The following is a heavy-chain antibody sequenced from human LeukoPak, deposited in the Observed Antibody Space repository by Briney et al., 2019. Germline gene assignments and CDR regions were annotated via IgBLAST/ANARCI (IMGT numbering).Heavy chain of an antibody. Sequence: ASVKVSCKASGYTFTSYAMNWVRQAPGQGLEWMGWINTNTGNPTYAQGFTGRFVFSLDTSVSTAYLQISSLQAEDTAVYYCARSNNDGDYLGVGFDYWGQGTLVTVSS. V-gene: IGHV7-4-1*02. CDR2: INTNTGNP. CDR1: GYTFTSYA. J-gene: IGHJ4*02. CDR3: ARSNNDGDYLGVGFDY. D-gene: IGHD4-17*01.